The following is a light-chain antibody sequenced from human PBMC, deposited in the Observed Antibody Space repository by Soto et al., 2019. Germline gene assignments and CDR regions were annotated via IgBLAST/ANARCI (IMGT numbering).Light chain of an antibody. V-gene: IGLV2-8*01. Sequence: QSALTQPPSASGAPGQSVTISCTGTSSDVGGYNFVSWYQQHPGKAPTLIIYEVTQRPSGVPDRFSGSKSGNRASLTVSGLQAEDEAEYYCSSYAGTYDHMVFGGGTKLTVL. CDR1: SSDVGGYNF. CDR2: EVT. J-gene: IGLJ2*01. CDR3: SSYAGTYDHMV.